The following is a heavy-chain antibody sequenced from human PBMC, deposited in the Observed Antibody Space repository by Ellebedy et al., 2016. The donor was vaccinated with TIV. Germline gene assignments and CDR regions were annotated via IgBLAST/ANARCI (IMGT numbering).Heavy chain of an antibody. CDR2: VIPIFGTA. D-gene: IGHD3-3*01. CDR1: GGTLNNYV. CDR3: ARGAISYYFYYMDV. Sequence: SVKVSCXASGGTLNNYVINWVRQAPGQGLEWMGGVIPIFGTANYAQKFQGRVSITADASTNTAYMEPNSLRSEDTAVYYCARGAISYYFYYMDVWGKGTTVTVSS. V-gene: IGHV1-69*13. J-gene: IGHJ6*03.